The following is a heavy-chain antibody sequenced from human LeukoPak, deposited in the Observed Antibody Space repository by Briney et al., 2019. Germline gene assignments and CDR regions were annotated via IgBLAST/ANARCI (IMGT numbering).Heavy chain of an antibody. D-gene: IGHD3-3*01. CDR3: AKDRIFGVVISTYYFDY. CDR1: GFTLSSYA. CDR2: ISGSGGST. Sequence: GGSLRLSCAASGFTLSSYAMSWVRQAPGKGLEWVSAISGSGGSTYYADSVKGRFTISRDNSKNTLYLQMNSLRAEDTAVYYCAKDRIFGVVISTYYFDYWGQGTLVTVSS. J-gene: IGHJ4*02. V-gene: IGHV3-23*01.